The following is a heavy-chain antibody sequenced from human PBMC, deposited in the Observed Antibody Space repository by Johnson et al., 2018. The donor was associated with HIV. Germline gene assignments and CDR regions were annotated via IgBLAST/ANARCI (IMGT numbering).Heavy chain of an antibody. CDR3: ARGSLMTQWLRGDDAFDI. Sequence: EVQLVESGGGLVQPGGSLRLSCAASGFIFDNYGMSWVRQAPGKGLEWVSTISGGGTTYYSDSAKGRFTISRDSSKDTLYLQMHSLRADDTAVYYCARGSLMTQWLRGDDAFDIWGQGTMVTVSS. J-gene: IGHJ3*02. V-gene: IGHV3-23*04. D-gene: IGHD6-19*01. CDR1: GFIFDNYG. CDR2: ISGGGTT.